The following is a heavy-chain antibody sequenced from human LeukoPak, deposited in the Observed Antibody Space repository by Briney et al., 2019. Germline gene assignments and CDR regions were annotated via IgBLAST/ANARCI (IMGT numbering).Heavy chain of an antibody. CDR1: GFTFSNYW. CDR3: AKDRITMIVVVIPDAFDI. CDR2: ISGSGGST. V-gene: IGHV3-23*01. J-gene: IGHJ3*02. Sequence: GGSLRLSCAASGFTFSNYWMHWVRQAPGKGLEWVSGISGSGGSTYYADSVKGRFTISRDNSKNTLYLQMNSLRAEDTAVYYCAKDRITMIVVVIPDAFDIWGQGTMVTVSS. D-gene: IGHD3-22*01.